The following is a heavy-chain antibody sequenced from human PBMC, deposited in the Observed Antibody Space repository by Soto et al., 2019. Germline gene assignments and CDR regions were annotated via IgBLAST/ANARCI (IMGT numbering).Heavy chain of an antibody. CDR2: IGGSVGST. Sequence: GGSLRLSCAASGFIFSSYAMSWVRQAPGKGLEWVSAIGGSVGSTYYADSVKGRFTISRDNYKDTLYLQMNSLRAEDTAVYYCAKASYFDSLHWGQGTLVTVSS. V-gene: IGHV3-23*01. J-gene: IGHJ4*02. D-gene: IGHD3-22*01. CDR1: GFIFSSYA. CDR3: AKASYFDSLH.